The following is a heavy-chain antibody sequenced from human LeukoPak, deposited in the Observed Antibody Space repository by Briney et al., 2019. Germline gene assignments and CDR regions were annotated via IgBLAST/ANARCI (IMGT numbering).Heavy chain of an antibody. D-gene: IGHD2-2*01. CDR3: ARAGVWYCSSTSCYYFDY. J-gene: IGHJ4*02. CDR1: GYTFTSYD. Sequence: ASVKVSCKASGYTFTSYDINWDRQATGQGLEWKGWTNPNSGNTGYAQKFQGRVTITRNTSISTAYMELSSLRSEDTAVYYCARAGVWYCSSTSCYYFDYWGQGTLVTVSS. V-gene: IGHV1-8*03. CDR2: TNPNSGNT.